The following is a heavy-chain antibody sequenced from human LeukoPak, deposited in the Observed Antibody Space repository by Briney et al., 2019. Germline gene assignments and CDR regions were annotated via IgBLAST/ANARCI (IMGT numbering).Heavy chain of an antibody. J-gene: IGHJ6*02. V-gene: IGHV4-59*01. Sequence: SETLSLTCTVSGGPISSYYWSWIRQPPGKGLEWIGYSYYSGSTTYNPSLKSRVTISVDTPKNQFSLKLSSVTAADTAVYYCARGRITTVRGVIRYYYGMDVWGQGTTVTVSS. CDR3: ARGRITTVRGVIRYYYGMDV. CDR1: GGPISSYY. D-gene: IGHD3-10*01. CDR2: SYYSGST.